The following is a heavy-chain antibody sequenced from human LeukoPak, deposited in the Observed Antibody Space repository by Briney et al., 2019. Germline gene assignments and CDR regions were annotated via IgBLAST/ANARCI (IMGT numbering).Heavy chain of an antibody. V-gene: IGHV3-74*01. D-gene: IGHD3-9*01. CDR1: GFTFSTYW. CDR3: AREWRGFEDY. J-gene: IGHJ4*02. CDR2: SNSDGSAT. Sequence: GGSLRLSCAASGFTFSTYWMHWVRQAPGKGLVWVARSNSDGSATIYADSVKGRFVISRDNSKNTLYLQMSSLRVEDTAMYYCAREWRGFEDYWGQGTQVTVSS.